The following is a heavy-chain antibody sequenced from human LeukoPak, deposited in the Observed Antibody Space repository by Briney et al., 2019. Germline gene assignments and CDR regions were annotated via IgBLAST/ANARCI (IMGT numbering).Heavy chain of an antibody. CDR1: GGSFSGYY. CDR2: INHSGST. D-gene: IGHD3-9*01. V-gene: IGHV4-34*01. CDR3: ARVMSALTGYFFDP. Sequence: PSETLSLTCAVYGGSFSGYYWSWIRQPPGKGLEWIGEINHSGSTNYNPSLKSRVTISVDTSKNQFSLKLSSVTAADTAVYYCARVMSALTGYFFDPWGQGTLVTVSS. J-gene: IGHJ5*02.